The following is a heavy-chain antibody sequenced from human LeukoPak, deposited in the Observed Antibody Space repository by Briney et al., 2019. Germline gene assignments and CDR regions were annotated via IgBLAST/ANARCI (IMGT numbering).Heavy chain of an antibody. J-gene: IGHJ4*02. CDR3: ARHLHPHNSGGYFFDKYYFDY. Sequence: SETLSLTCTVSGGSISSYYWSWIRQPPGKGLEWIGYIYYSGSTNYNPSLKSRVTISVDTSKNQFSLKLSSVTAADTAVYYCARHLHPHNSGGYFFDKYYFDYWGQGTLVTVSS. CDR1: GGSISSYY. D-gene: IGHD1-26*01. V-gene: IGHV4-59*08. CDR2: IYYSGST.